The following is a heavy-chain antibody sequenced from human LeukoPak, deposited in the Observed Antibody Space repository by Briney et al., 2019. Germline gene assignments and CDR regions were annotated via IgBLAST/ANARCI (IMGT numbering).Heavy chain of an antibody. D-gene: IGHD2-8*01. CDR1: GFTFSSYS. J-gene: IGHJ4*02. V-gene: IGHV3-21*01. Sequence: GGSLRLSCAASGFTFSSYSMNWVRQAPGKGLEWVSSISSTSIYKYYADSVKGRFTISRDNAKDSLFLQMDSLRAEDTAIYYCARDPRIYCTNGICRDDYFDNWGQGTLVTVSS. CDR2: ISSTSIYK. CDR3: ARDPRIYCTNGICRDDYFDN.